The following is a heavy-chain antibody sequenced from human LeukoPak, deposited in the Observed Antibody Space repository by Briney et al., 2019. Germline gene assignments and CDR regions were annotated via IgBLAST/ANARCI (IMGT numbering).Heavy chain of an antibody. CDR2: ISGNGGRT. J-gene: IGHJ4*02. CDR3: AKAHSISWPYAFDS. V-gene: IGHV3-23*01. CDR1: GFTFSNYA. Sequence: GGSLRLSCAASGFTFSNYAMAWVRQAPGKGLEWVSAISGNGGRTYSADSVQGRFTISRDNSKNTVYLQMDNLRAEDSAMYYCAKAHSISWPYAFDSWGQGTLVTVSS. D-gene: IGHD6-13*01.